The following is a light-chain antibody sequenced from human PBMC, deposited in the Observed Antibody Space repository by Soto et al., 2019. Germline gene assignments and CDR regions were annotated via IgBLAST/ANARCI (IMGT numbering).Light chain of an antibody. Sequence: EIVLPQSTATLSMSHGERATLSGRAMQSVSNSLAWYQQKPGQAPRLLIYEASNRASGIPAMFSGRGSGTDFTLTISSLEPEDFAVYYCQQRSNWPLTFGGGTKVDIK. CDR3: QQRSNWPLT. J-gene: IGKJ4*01. V-gene: IGKV3-11*01. CDR1: QSVSNS. CDR2: EAS.